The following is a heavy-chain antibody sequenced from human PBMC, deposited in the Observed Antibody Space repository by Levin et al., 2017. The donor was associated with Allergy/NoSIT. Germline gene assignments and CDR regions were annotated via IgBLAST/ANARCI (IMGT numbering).Heavy chain of an antibody. V-gene: IGHV4-30-4*01. CDR2: YYNSGDT. CDR3: ARNGPYYYGMDV. D-gene: IGHD4-17*01. J-gene: IGHJ6*02. CDR1: GDSISNPGYH. Sequence: KASETLSLTCSVSGDSISNPGYHWDWVRQSPETGLEWIGYYYNSGDTDYNPSLQGRVTISVDTSRNQFSLTLNSVTAADTAVYYCARNGPYYYGMDVWGQGTTVTVSS.